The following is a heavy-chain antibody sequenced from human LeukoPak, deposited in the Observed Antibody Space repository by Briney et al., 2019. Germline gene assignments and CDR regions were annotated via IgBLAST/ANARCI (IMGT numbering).Heavy chain of an antibody. Sequence: PGGSLRLSCAASGFTFSSYAMSWVRQAPGKGLEWVSAISGSGGSTYYADSVKGRFTISRDNSKNTLYLQMNSLRAEDTAVYYCARDRVAGYCSSTSCYYGFDYWGQGTLVTVSS. CDR1: GFTFSSYA. CDR2: ISGSGGST. CDR3: ARDRVAGYCSSTSCYYGFDY. J-gene: IGHJ4*02. D-gene: IGHD2-2*01. V-gene: IGHV3-23*01.